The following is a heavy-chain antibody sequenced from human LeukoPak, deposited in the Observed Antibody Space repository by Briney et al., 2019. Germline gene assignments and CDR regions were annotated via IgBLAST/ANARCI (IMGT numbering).Heavy chain of an antibody. Sequence: SETLSLTCAVYGGSFRGYYWSWIRQPPGKGLEWIGEINHSGSTNYNPSLKSRVTISVDTSKNQFSLKLSSVTAADTAVYYCARGAVPAAILAYFDYWGQGTLVTVSS. CDR3: ARGAVPAAILAYFDY. D-gene: IGHD2-2*01. J-gene: IGHJ4*02. CDR1: GGSFRGYY. V-gene: IGHV4-34*01. CDR2: INHSGST.